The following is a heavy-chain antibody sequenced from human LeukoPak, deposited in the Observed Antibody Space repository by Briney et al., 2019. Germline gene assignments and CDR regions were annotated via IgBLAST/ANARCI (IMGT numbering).Heavy chain of an antibody. CDR1: GFIFSSYE. V-gene: IGHV3-48*03. CDR2: ISSSGSTI. D-gene: IGHD5-18*01. CDR3: ARGGMVTGY. Sequence: GGSLRLSCVASGFIFSSYEMNWVRQAPGKGLEWVSYISSSGSTIYYADSVKGRFSISRGNAKNSLYLQMNSLRAEDTAVYHCARGGMVTGYWGQGTLVTVSS. J-gene: IGHJ4*02.